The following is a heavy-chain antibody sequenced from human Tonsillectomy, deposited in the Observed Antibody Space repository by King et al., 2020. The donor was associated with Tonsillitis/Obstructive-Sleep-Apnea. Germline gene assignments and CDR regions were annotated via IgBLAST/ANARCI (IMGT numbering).Heavy chain of an antibody. Sequence: VQLVESGGGLVQPGGSLRLSCSASGFTFSSYAMHWVRQAPGKGLEYVSAISGNGGSTYYADSVKGRFTISRDNSKNTLYLQMSSLRAEDTAVYYCVKDLCSGGSCYPFDPWGQGTLVTVSS. CDR3: VKDLCSGGSCYPFDP. CDR2: ISGNGGST. CDR1: GFTFSSYA. D-gene: IGHD2-15*01. V-gene: IGHV3-64D*06. J-gene: IGHJ5*02.